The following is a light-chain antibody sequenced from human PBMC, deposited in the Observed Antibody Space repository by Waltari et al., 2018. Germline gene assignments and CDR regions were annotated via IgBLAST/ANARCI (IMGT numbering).Light chain of an antibody. V-gene: IGKV6-21*01. CDR2: YVS. Sequence: EIVLTQSPAFQAVTPKEKVTITCRASQSVGSSVHWYQQKPGQPPRLLITYVSQSFSAVPVRFSGSASGTDITLTLNGLEVEDAATYYRHQSRVFPITFGQGTRLEIK. CDR3: HQSRVFPIT. CDR1: QSVGSS. J-gene: IGKJ5*01.